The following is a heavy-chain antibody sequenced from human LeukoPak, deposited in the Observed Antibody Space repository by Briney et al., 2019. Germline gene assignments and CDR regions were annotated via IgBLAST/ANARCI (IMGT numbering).Heavy chain of an antibody. CDR1: GYTFTSYF. D-gene: IGHD4-17*01. Sequence: SVKVSCKASGYTFTSYFMHWVRQAPGQGLDWMGIINPSGGSTSYAQKFQGRVTMTRDTSTSTVYMELSSLRSEDTAVYYCARDSADYGDYDYWGQGTLVTVSS. V-gene: IGHV1-46*01. J-gene: IGHJ4*02. CDR3: ARDSADYGDYDY. CDR2: INPSGGST.